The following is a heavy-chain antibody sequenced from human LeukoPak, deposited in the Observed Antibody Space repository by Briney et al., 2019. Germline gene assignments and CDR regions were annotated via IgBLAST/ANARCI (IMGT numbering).Heavy chain of an antibody. Sequence: PGGSLRLSCAASGFTFSSYAMHWVRQAPGKGLEWVANIKQDGSEQEYVDSVKGRFTISRDNAKNSLFLQMNSLRADDTAVYYCAKDILAAGLFFDYWGQGILVTVSS. V-gene: IGHV3-7*03. D-gene: IGHD6-13*01. J-gene: IGHJ4*02. CDR1: GFTFSSYA. CDR3: AKDILAAGLFFDY. CDR2: IKQDGSEQ.